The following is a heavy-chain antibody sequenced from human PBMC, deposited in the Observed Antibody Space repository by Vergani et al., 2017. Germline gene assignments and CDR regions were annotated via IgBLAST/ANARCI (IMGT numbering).Heavy chain of an antibody. CDR1: GFPFATYT. V-gene: IGHV3-23*01. D-gene: IGHD3-10*01. CDR2: ISSGGVDI. J-gene: IGHJ1*01. Sequence: EVQLLESGGGWSRRGGSGDLSLPAAGFPFATYTLAYVAQARGKGLEWVATISSGGVDIFYADSVKGRFTISRDNSKNTLFLQMNSLKDEDTAVYYCTTAWGLYYLHGEYFQYWGRGTLVSVSS. CDR3: TTAWGLYYLHGEYFQY.